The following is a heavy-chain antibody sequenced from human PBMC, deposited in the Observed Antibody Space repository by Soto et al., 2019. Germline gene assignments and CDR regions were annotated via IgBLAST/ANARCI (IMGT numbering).Heavy chain of an antibody. CDR2: INHSGST. CDR1: GGSFSGYY. CDR3: AKNRGRVTTSWHFDY. D-gene: IGHD4-17*01. Sequence: SETLSLTCAVYGGSFSGYYWSWIRQPPGKGLVWIGEINHSGSTNYNPSLKSRVTISVDKSKNQFSLNLSAVTAADTAVYYCAKNRGRVTTSWHFDYWGQGTLVTVSS. J-gene: IGHJ4*02. V-gene: IGHV4-34*01.